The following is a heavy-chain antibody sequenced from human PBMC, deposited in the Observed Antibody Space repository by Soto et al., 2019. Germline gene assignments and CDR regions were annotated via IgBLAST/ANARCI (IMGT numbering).Heavy chain of an antibody. V-gene: IGHV4-34*01. J-gene: IGHJ4*02. CDR3: ARGRGVTMVRGGDY. Sequence: PSETLSLTCAVYGGSFSGYYWSWIRQPPGKGLEWIGEINHSGSTNYNPSLRSRVTISVDTSKNQFSLKLSPVTAADTAVYYCARGRGVTMVRGGDYWGQGTLVTVSS. D-gene: IGHD3-10*01. CDR2: INHSGST. CDR1: GGSFSGYY.